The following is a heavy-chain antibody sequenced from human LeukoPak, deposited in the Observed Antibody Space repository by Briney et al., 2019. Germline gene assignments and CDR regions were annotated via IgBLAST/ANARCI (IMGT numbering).Heavy chain of an antibody. V-gene: IGHV3-7*05. CDR2: IKQDGSQK. J-gene: IGHJ4*02. CDR1: GFTFSSYW. CDR3: ARDESGDSYGLY. D-gene: IGHD5-18*01. Sequence: GGSLRLSCAVPGFTFSSYWMNWVRQAPGKGLEWVANIKQDGSQKYYVDSVKGRFTISRDNAKNSLYLQLNSLRAEDTAVYYCARDESGDSYGLYWGQGTLVTVSS.